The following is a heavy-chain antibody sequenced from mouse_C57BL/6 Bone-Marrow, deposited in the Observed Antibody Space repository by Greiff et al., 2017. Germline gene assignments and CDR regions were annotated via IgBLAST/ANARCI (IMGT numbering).Heavy chain of an antibody. D-gene: IGHD1-1*01. CDR3: ARGTYYYGSSGYFDV. CDR2: IHPNGGST. V-gene: IGHV1-64*01. Sequence: QVQLQQPGAELVKPGASVKLSCKASGYTFTSYWVHWVKQRPGQGLEWIGMIHPNGGSTNYNEKFKSKATLNVDKSSSTAYMQRSSLTSEDSAVYYCARGTYYYGSSGYFDVWGTGTTVTVSS. CDR1: GYTFTSYW. J-gene: IGHJ1*03.